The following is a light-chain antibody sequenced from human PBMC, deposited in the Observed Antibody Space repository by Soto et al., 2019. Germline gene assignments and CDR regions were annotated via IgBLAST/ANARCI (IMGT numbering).Light chain of an antibody. Sequence: QPVLTQPPSASVTPGQRVTISCSGSSSNIGSNNVEWYQHLPGTAPKLLIYSNNQGPSGVPDRFSGSKSGTSASLAISGLQSEDEADYYCASWDDSLNGLVIGGGTQLTVL. CDR1: SSNIGSNN. CDR3: ASWDDSLNGLV. V-gene: IGLV1-44*01. J-gene: IGLJ3*02. CDR2: SNN.